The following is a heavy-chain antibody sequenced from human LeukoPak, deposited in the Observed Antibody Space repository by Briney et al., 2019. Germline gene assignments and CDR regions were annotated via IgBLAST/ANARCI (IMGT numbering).Heavy chain of an antibody. J-gene: IGHJ3*02. CDR1: GFTFSSYG. V-gene: IGHV3-30*02. CDR2: IRYDGSNK. Sequence: GGSLRLSCAASGFTFSSYGMHWVRQAPGKGLEWVAFIRYDGSNKYYADSVKGRFTISRDNSKNTLYLQMNILRAEDTAVYYCANSNWSGYYTDRDIWGQGTMVTVSS. CDR3: ANSNWSGYYTDRDI. D-gene: IGHD3-3*01.